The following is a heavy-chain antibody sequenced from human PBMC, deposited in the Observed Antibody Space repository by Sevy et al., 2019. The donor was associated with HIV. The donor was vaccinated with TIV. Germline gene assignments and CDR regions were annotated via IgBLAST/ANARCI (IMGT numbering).Heavy chain of an antibody. V-gene: IGHV3-48*03. D-gene: IGHD3-10*01. CDR3: ARDRRVEYGGSDY. Sequence: GGSLRLSCAASGFTFSSYEMNWVRQAPGKGLEWVSYISNSGTTKYYSDSVKGRFTISRDNARNSLYLQMHSLRAEDTAVYYCARDRRVEYGGSDYWGQGTLVTVSS. J-gene: IGHJ4*02. CDR1: GFTFSSYE. CDR2: ISNSGTTK.